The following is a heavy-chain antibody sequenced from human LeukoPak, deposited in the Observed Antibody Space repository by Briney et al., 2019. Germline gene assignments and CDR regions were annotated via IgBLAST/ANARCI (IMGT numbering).Heavy chain of an antibody. J-gene: IGHJ4*02. V-gene: IGHV4-4*07. CDR1: GGSISSYY. CDR2: IYTSGST. CDR3: AGQVVKITIFGVVKAAFGY. D-gene: IGHD3-3*01. Sequence: SETLSLTCTVSGGSISSYYWSWIRQPAGKGLEWIGRIYTSGSTNYNPSLKSRVTMSVDTSKNQFSLKLSSVTAADTAVYYCAGQVVKITIFGVVKAAFGYWGQGTLVTVSS.